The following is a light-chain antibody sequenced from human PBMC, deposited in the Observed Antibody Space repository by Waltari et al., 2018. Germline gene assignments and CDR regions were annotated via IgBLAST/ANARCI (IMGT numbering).Light chain of an antibody. J-gene: IGLJ2*01. V-gene: IGLV1-47*01. Sequence: QSLLTQPPSTSGTPGQPVTISCSGGSSNIGAHSVYWYQHLPETAPKLIIYRNNQRPSGLPDRFSGSKSGTSASLAISGLRSEDEADYYCAAWDDGLSILLFGGGTKLTVL. CDR1: SSNIGAHS. CDR2: RNN. CDR3: AAWDDGLSILL.